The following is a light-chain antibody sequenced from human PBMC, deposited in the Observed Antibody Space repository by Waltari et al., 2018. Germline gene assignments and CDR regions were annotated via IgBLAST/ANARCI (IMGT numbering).Light chain of an antibody. CDR3: QHYLRLPVT. CDR2: GAA. V-gene: IGKV3-20*01. Sequence: EIVLTQSPGTLSLSLGERATLSCMASQSVSRALTWYQQKPGQAPRLLIYGAATRAPGIPDRFSGSGSGTDFSLTISRLEPDDFAVYYCQHYLRLPVTFGQGTTVEI. J-gene: IGKJ1*01. CDR1: QSVSRA.